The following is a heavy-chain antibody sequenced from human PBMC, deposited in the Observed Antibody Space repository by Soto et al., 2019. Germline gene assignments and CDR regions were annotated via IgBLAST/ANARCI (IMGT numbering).Heavy chain of an antibody. D-gene: IGHD2-15*01. CDR1: GFTFSSYD. CDR3: ARSPPGGNHYYYGMDV. CDR2: IGTAGDT. J-gene: IGHJ6*02. Sequence: GGSLRLSCAAPGFTFSSYDMQWVRQATGKGLEWVSAIGTAGDTYYPGSVKGRFTISRENAKNSLYLQMNSLRAGDTAVYYCARSPPGGNHYYYGMDVWGQGTTVTVSS. V-gene: IGHV3-13*04.